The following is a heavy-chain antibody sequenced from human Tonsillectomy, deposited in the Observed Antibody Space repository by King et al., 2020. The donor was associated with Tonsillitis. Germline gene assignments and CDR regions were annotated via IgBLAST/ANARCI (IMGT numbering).Heavy chain of an antibody. CDR1: GDYISIGNHY. CDR3: ARHPVWWSDRRSVWFYP. J-gene: IGHJ5*02. CDR2: ISYTGTT. V-gene: IGHV4-39*07. Sequence: QLQESGPGLVKPSETLSLSCAVSGDYISIGNHYWGWIRQPPGQGLEWIASISYTGTTYYNPSLKSRVTMQVDTSKNRFSLKVAPGTSADTAVYYCARHPVWWSDRRSVWFYPCGQRTLVTVSS. D-gene: IGHD2-21*01.